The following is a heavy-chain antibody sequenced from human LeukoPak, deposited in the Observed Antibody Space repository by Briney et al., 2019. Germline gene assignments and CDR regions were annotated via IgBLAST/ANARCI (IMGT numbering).Heavy chain of an antibody. Sequence: SETLSLTCAVSGYSLSSGYYWGWIGQLPGKGLEWIGNIYHSGSTYYNPSLKSRVTISVDTSKNQFSLKLSSVTAADTAVYYCARTTSSGWTWGWGQGTLVTVSS. CDR2: IYHSGST. J-gene: IGHJ4*02. CDR3: ARTTSSGWTWG. D-gene: IGHD6-19*01. V-gene: IGHV4-38-2*01. CDR1: GYSLSSGYY.